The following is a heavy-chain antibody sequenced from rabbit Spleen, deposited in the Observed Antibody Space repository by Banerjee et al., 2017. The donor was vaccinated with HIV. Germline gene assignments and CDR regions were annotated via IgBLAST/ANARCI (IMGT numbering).Heavy chain of an antibody. V-gene: IGHV1S45*01. CDR2: INGGTSGTT. Sequence: QEQLDASGGDLVKPEGSVTRTCTASGFSFSSKLYMCWVRQPPGKGLEWIGCINGGTSGTTYYATWAKGRFTVSKTSSTTVTLQATSLTVADTATYFCARDYSGYSVFELWGPGTLVTVS. D-gene: IGHD1-1*01. CDR3: ARDYSGYSVFEL. CDR1: GFSFSSKLY. J-gene: IGHJ4*01.